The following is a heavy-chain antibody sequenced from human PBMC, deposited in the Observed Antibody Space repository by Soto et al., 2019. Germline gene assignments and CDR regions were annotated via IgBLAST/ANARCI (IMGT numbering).Heavy chain of an antibody. CDR1: GYTFTSYY. V-gene: IGHV1-46*01. CDR2: INPSGGST. Sequence: QVQLVQSGAEVKKPGASVKVSCKASGYTFTSYYMHWVRQAPGQGLEWMGIINPSGGSTSYAQKFQGRVTMTRDTSTSTVYMELSSLRSEDTAVYYCARDRDYDFWSGRAFYGMDVWGQGTTVTVSS. CDR3: ARDRDYDFWSGRAFYGMDV. J-gene: IGHJ6*02. D-gene: IGHD3-3*01.